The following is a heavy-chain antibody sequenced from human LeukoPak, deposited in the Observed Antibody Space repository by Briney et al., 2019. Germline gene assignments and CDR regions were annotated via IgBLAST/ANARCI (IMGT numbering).Heavy chain of an antibody. J-gene: IGHJ3*02. Sequence: GGSLRLSCAASGFTFSSYWMSWVRQAPGKGLEWVSTVGGSGTSTYYADSVKGRFTISRDNSKSTLYLQMNSLRAEDTAVYFCTKGIRAFDIWGQGTMVTVSS. CDR1: GFTFSSYW. D-gene: IGHD3-16*01. CDR3: TKGIRAFDI. V-gene: IGHV3-23*01. CDR2: VGGSGTST.